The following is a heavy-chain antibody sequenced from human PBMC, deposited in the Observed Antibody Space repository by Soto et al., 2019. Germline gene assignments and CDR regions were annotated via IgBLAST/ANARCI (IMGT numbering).Heavy chain of an antibody. D-gene: IGHD6-13*01. CDR1: GGSISSYY. CDR3: ARGAEAGIVYY. Sequence: SETLSLTCTVSGGSISSYYWIWIRQPPVNGLEFIGYSYYIFSTDYNPSLKSRVTRSLYTSKNHFSLKLISVTAAYTAVYYCARGAEAGIVYYWGQGTLVTVSS. CDR2: SYYIFST. V-gene: IGHV4-59*01. J-gene: IGHJ4*02.